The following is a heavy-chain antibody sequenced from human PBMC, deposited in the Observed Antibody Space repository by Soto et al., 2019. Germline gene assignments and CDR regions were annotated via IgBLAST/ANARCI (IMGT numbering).Heavy chain of an antibody. CDR3: ARHGPYYYDSSGPRDI. J-gene: IGHJ3*02. CDR1: GYSFTSYW. Sequence: GESLKISCKGFGYSFTSYWIGWVRQMPGKGLEWMGIIYPGDSDTRYSPSFQGQVTISADKSISTAYLQWSSLKASDTAMYYCARHGPYYYDSSGPRDIWGQGTMVTVSS. D-gene: IGHD3-22*01. V-gene: IGHV5-51*01. CDR2: IYPGDSDT.